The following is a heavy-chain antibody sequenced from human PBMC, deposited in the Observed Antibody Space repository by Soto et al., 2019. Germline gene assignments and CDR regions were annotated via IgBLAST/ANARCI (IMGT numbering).Heavy chain of an antibody. CDR1: GGSFSSFS. CDR3: TSFDSNGYYPQNHY. CDR2: IIPILGTA. D-gene: IGHD3-22*01. Sequence: QVILAQSGAEVKKPGSSVKVSCKVSGGSFSSFSINWVRQAPGQRFEWMGGIIPILGTANFTQKFQDRVTFTADESTATAYMTLSILSSEDTAFYYCTSFDSNGYYPQNHYWGPGTQVTVSS. J-gene: IGHJ4*02. V-gene: IGHV1-69*01.